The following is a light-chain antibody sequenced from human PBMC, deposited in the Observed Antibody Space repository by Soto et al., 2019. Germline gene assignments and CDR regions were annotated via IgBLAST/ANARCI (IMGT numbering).Light chain of an antibody. CDR2: DVS. J-gene: IGLJ2*01. CDR1: SSDVGGYNF. Sequence: QSVLTQPRSVSGSPGQSVTISCTGSSSDVGGYNFVSWYQQHPDKAPKVMIYDVSKRPSGVPDRFSGSKSGNTASLTISGLQAEDEADYYCCSYAGSYTLVVFGGGTKLTVL. V-gene: IGLV2-11*01. CDR3: CSYAGSYTLVV.